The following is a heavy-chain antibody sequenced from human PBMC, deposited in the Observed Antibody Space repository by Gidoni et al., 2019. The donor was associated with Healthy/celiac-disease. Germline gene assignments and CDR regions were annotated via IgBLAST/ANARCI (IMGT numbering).Heavy chain of an antibody. D-gene: IGHD1-26*01. V-gene: IGHV1-69*09. CDR2: IIPILGIA. CDR3: ASLVGATSTAFDY. CDR1: GGTFSSYA. Sequence: QVQLVQSGAEVKKPGSSVKVSCKASGGTFSSYAISWVRQAPGQGLEWMGRIIPILGIANYAQKFQGRVTITADKSTSTAYMELSSLRSEDTAVYYCASLVGATSTAFDYWGQGTLVTVSS. J-gene: IGHJ4*02.